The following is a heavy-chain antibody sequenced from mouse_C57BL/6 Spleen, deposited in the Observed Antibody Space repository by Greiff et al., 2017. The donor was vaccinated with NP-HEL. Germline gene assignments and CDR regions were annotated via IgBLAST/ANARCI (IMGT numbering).Heavy chain of an antibody. CDR2: IRLKSDNYAT. CDR1: GFTFSNYW. CDR3: FPHYLYYFDY. J-gene: IGHJ2*01. Sequence: EVKLQESGGGLVQPGGSMKLSCVASGFTFSNYWMNWVRQSPEKGLEWVAQIRLKSDNYATHYAESVKWRFTISRDDSKSSVYLQMNNLRAEDTGIYYCFPHYLYYFDYWGQGTTLTVSS. V-gene: IGHV6-3*01. D-gene: IGHD1-2*01.